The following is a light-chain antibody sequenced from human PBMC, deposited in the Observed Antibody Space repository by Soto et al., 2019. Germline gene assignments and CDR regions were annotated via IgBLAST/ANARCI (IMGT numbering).Light chain of an antibody. Sequence: DIPLTQSPSSLSASVGDRVTITCRASQGISSYLVWYQQKPGTVPKVLIFAASNLQTGVPSRFSGSGSGTDFTLTISSLQPEDVATYYCQTYTGAPWTFGQGTKVEIK. V-gene: IGKV1-27*01. CDR2: AAS. CDR3: QTYTGAPWT. J-gene: IGKJ1*01. CDR1: QGISSY.